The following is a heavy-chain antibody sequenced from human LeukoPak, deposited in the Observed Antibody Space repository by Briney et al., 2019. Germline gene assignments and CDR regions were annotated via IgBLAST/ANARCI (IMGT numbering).Heavy chain of an antibody. D-gene: IGHD3-10*01. CDR1: GGSFSGYY. V-gene: IGHV4-34*01. CDR2: INHSGST. CDR3: ARDRNSMVRGVSWAFDI. J-gene: IGHJ3*02. Sequence: SETLSLTCAVYGGSFSGYYWSWIRQPPGKGLEWIGEINHSGSTNYNPSLKSRVAISVDTSKNQFSLKLSSVTAADTAVYYCARDRNSMVRGVSWAFDIWGQGTMVTVSS.